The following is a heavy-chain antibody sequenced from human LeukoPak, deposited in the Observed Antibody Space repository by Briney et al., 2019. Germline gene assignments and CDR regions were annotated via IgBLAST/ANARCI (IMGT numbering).Heavy chain of an antibody. CDR3: AKDLGNTWSLGFDN. D-gene: IGHD3-16*01. CDR1: GFTFSSYA. CDR2: IRYDGDNE. V-gene: IGHV3-30*02. J-gene: IGHJ4*02. Sequence: GGSLRLSCAASGFTFSSYAMHWVRQAPGKGLEWVAIIRYDGDNEYYADSVKGRFTISRDNSKNTVHLQMNSLRAEDTAVYSCAKDLGNTWSLGFDNWGQGTLVTVSS.